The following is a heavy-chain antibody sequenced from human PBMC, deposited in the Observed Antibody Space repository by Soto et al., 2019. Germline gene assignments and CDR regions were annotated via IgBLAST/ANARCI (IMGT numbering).Heavy chain of an antibody. CDR1: GGSIRDSNYY. V-gene: IGHV4-39*01. CDR3: ARPSGRFGNAGAGVDS. CDR2: VYYSGMT. Sequence: QLQLQESGPGLVKPSETLSLTCTLSGGSIRDSNYYWGWIRQSPGKGLEWIGSVYYSGMTYYNPSLPRQAPIFLDPSRDQFSLLLGFVAATEPAVYYWARPSGRFGNAGAGVDSWGQGTRVTVSS. D-gene: IGHD3-10*01. J-gene: IGHJ5*01.